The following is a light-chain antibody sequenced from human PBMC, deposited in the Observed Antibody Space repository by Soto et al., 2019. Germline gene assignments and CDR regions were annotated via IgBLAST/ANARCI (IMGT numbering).Light chain of an antibody. CDR2: GAS. CDR1: QTVGSY. Sequence: EIVMTQSPATLSVSPGERATLSCRASQTVGSYLAWYQQKPGQVPRHLIYGASTRATGVPARFSGSGSGTEFTLTISSLQSEDFAVYYCQQYNNWPRTFGQGTKVEIK. J-gene: IGKJ1*01. CDR3: QQYNNWPRT. V-gene: IGKV3-15*01.